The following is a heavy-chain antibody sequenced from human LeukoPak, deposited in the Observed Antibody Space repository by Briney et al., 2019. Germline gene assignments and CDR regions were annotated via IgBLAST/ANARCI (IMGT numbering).Heavy chain of an antibody. CDR2: IYWNDDK. J-gene: IGHJ4*02. V-gene: IGHV2-5*01. D-gene: IGHD3-10*01. CDR1: GFSLSTSGVG. Sequence: SGPTQVNPTQTLTLTCTFSGFSLSTSGVGVGWIRQPPGKALEWLALIYWNDDKRYSPSLKSRLTITKDTSKNQVVLTMTNMDPVDTATYYCAHRRAGYYYGSGEFFPHWGQGTLVTVSS. CDR3: AHRRAGYYYGSGEFFPH.